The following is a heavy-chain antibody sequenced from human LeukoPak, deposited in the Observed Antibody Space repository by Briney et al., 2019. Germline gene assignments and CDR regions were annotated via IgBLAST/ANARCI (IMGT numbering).Heavy chain of an antibody. D-gene: IGHD1-1*01. J-gene: IGHJ3*02. Sequence: PSETLSLTCTVSGGSISSSSYYWGWIRQPPGKGLEWIGSIYYSGSTYYNPSLKSRVTISVDTSKNQFSLKLSSVTAADTAVYYCASETGTIFHAFDIWGQGTMVTVSS. CDR2: IYYSGST. CDR3: ASETGTIFHAFDI. CDR1: GGSISSSSYY. V-gene: IGHV4-39*01.